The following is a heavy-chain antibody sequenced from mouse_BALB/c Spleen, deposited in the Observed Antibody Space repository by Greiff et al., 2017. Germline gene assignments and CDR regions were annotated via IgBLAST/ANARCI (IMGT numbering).Heavy chain of an antibody. D-gene: IGHD2-3*01. CDR3: TRYDGYYVGAY. CDR1: GYTFTSYY. CDR2: INPSNGGT. J-gene: IGHJ3*01. Sequence: VQLQQSGAELVKPGASVKLSCKASGYTFTSYYMYWVKQRPGQGLEWIGEINPSNGGTNFNEKFKSKATLTVDKSSSTAYMQLSSLTSDDSAVYYCTRYDGYYVGAYWGQGTLVTVSA. V-gene: IGHV1S81*02.